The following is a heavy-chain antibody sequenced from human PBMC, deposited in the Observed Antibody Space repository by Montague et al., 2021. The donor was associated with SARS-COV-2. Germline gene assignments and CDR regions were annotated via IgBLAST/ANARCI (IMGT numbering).Heavy chain of an antibody. CDR2: TYFTSKWFS. CDR1: GDSVASTGAG. D-gene: IGHD2-2*01. CDR3: ARAYCSSTSCYPIDY. V-gene: IGHV6-1*01. Sequence: CAISGDSVASTGAGGNWKRQCLYRGLEWLGRTYFTSKWFSEYALSVKSRLIISPDTSKNQFSLRLMSVTPDDTAVYYCARAYCSSTSCYPIDYWSQGTLVTVSS. J-gene: IGHJ4*02.